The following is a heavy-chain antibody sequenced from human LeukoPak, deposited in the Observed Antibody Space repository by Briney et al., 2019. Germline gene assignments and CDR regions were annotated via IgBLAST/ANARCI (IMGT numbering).Heavy chain of an antibody. CDR1: GFTFNDYY. CDR2: IKHIGTTT. Sequence: GGSLRLSCAASGFTFNDYYMTWIRQAPGKGLEWVSTIKHIGTTTYYADSVKGRFTISRDNAKNSLFLQMNSLRAEDTAVYYCARETAIAGYDYWGQGTLVTVSS. CDR3: ARETAIAGYDY. D-gene: IGHD2-21*02. V-gene: IGHV3-11*01. J-gene: IGHJ4*02.